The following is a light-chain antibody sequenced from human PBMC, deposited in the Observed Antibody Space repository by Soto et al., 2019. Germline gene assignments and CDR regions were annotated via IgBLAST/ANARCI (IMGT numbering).Light chain of an antibody. CDR2: AAS. V-gene: IGKV1-39*01. CDR3: QQSHSSPLT. CDR1: QGIGND. Sequence: QVKMSAASVSSHVGDRVQITCRASQGIGNDLGWYQQKPGKAPKLLIYAASSLQSGVPSRFSGSGSGTDFTLTIRSLQPEDFATYYCQQSHSSPLTFAQGTKVDI. J-gene: IGKJ1*01.